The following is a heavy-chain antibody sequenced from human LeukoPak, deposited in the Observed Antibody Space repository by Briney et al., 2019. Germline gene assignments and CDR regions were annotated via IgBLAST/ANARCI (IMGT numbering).Heavy chain of an antibody. CDR1: GFTFDDYA. CDR2: ISWNGGST. Sequence: PGGSLRLSCAASGFTFDDYAMHWVRQAPGKGLDWVSLISWNGGSTYYADSVKGRFTISRDNSKNSLYLQMNSLRTEDTALYYCAKGTVCSSTSRDDAFDIWSQGTMVTVSS. D-gene: IGHD2-2*01. J-gene: IGHJ3*02. CDR3: AKGTVCSSTSRDDAFDI. V-gene: IGHV3-43D*04.